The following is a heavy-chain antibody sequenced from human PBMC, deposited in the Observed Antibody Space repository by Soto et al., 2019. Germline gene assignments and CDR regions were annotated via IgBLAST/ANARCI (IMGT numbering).Heavy chain of an antibody. CDR1: GFTFSSYA. Sequence: EVQLLESGGGLVQPGGSLRLSCAASGFTFSSYAMSWVRQAPGKGLEWVSGISGSGDSTYYADSVKGRFTISRDNSKKTVYLQMNSLRAEDTALYYCAKGVPGIAVAGTGYFQHWGQGTLVTVSS. J-gene: IGHJ1*01. D-gene: IGHD6-19*01. V-gene: IGHV3-23*01. CDR2: ISGSGDST. CDR3: AKGVPGIAVAGTGYFQH.